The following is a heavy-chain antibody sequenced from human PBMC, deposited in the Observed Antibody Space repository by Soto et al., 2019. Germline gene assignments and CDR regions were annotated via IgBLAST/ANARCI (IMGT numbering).Heavy chain of an antibody. Sequence: PGGSLRLSCAASGFTFSSYRMHWVRQAPGKGLVWVSRINSDGGNASYADSVKGRFTISRDNAKNTLFLQLNSLRAEDTAVYYCARESRYSSGWYPGNYYYGLDVWGQGTTVTVSS. J-gene: IGHJ6*02. V-gene: IGHV3-74*01. CDR3: ARESRYSSGWYPGNYYYGLDV. CDR2: INSDGGNA. CDR1: GFTFSSYR. D-gene: IGHD6-19*01.